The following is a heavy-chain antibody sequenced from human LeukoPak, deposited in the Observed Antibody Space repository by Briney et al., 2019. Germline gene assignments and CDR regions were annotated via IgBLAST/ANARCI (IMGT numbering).Heavy chain of an antibody. V-gene: IGHV1-69*06. CDR2: IIPIFGTA. J-gene: IGHJ3*02. D-gene: IGHD3-10*01. CDR3: ARAGSGWFGESDDAFDI. Sequence: GASVKVSCKASGGTFSSYAISWVRQAPGQGLEWMGGIIPIFGTANYAQKFRGRVTITADKSTSTAYMELSSLRSEDTAVYYCARAGSGWFGESDDAFDIWGQGTMVTVSS. CDR1: GGTFSSYA.